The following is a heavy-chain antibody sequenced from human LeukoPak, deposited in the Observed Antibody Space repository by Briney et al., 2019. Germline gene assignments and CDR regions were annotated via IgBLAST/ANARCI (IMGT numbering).Heavy chain of an antibody. J-gene: IGHJ4*02. V-gene: IGHV3-20*04. Sequence: GGSLRLSCAASGFTFDDYGMSWVRQAPGKGLEWVSGINWNGGSTGYADSVKGRFTISRDNAKNSLYLQMNSLRAEDTALYYCARVGSGYDFPLYYFDYWGQGTLVTVSS. CDR3: ARVGSGYDFPLYYFDY. CDR1: GFTFDDYG. CDR2: INWNGGST. D-gene: IGHD5-12*01.